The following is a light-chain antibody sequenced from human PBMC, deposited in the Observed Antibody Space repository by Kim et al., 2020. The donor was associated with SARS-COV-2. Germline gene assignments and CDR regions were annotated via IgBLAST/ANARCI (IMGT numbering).Light chain of an antibody. J-gene: IGKJ3*01. CDR3: QQNNIAPFT. Sequence: DIQMTQSPSSLSASVGDRVTISCRASQGISNYLNWYHQKPGTVPNLLIYAAATLQSGVPSRFSGSGSETDFTLTISSLQPEDFATYYCQQNNIAPFTFGPGTKVDIK. V-gene: IGKV1-27*01. CDR2: AAA. CDR1: QGISNY.